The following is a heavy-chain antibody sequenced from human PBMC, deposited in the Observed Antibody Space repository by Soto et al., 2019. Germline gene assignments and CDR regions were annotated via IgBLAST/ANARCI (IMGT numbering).Heavy chain of an antibody. V-gene: IGHV4-59*08. D-gene: IGHD3-10*01. J-gene: IGHJ4*02. CDR3: ARQGPSIVRRVTNFDS. CDR1: GCSISGYY. Sequence: PSETLSLTCTVSGCSISGYYWSWLRQPPGKGLEWIGYIYNIGSTNYNPSLRSRVTMSIDTSQEQFSLKLSSVTAADTAVYYCARQGPSIVRRVTNFDSQGKRNLVTVYS. CDR2: IYNIGST.